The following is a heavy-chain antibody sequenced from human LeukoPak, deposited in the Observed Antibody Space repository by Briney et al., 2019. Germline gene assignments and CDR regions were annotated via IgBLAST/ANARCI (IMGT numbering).Heavy chain of an antibody. CDR1: GNTFTNYA. CDR3: ARGVGYCSGGSCYLDY. V-gene: IGHV1-18*01. D-gene: IGHD2-15*01. J-gene: IGHJ4*02. CDR2: ISAYNGAT. Sequence: ASVKVSCKASGNTFTNYAFSWVRQAPGQGLEWMGWISAYNGATKYAQKFQGRVTMTTDTSTTTAYMELRSLRSADTAVYYCARGVGYCSGGSCYLDYWGQGTLVTVSS.